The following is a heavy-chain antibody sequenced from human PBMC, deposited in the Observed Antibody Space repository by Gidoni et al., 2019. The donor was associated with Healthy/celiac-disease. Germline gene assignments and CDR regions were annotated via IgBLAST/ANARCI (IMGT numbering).Heavy chain of an antibody. CDR2: IYYSGST. J-gene: IGHJ4*02. CDR3: AREARDYYDSSGLYGGFDY. Sequence: QVQLQESGPGLVKPSQTLSLTCTVSGGPISSGGYYWSWIRQHPGKGLEWIGYIYYSGSTYYNPSLKSRVTISVDTSKNQFSLKLSSVTAADTAVYYCAREARDYYDSSGLYGGFDYWGQGTLVTVSS. D-gene: IGHD3-22*01. CDR1: GGPISSGGYY. V-gene: IGHV4-31*03.